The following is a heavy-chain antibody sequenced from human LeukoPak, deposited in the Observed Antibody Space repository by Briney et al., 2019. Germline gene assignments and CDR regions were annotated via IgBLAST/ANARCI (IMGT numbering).Heavy chain of an antibody. Sequence: GGSLRLSCAASGFTFSSYAMSWVRQAPGKGLEWVSAISGSGGSTYYADSVKGRFTISRDNSKNTQYLQMNSLRAEDTAVYYCAKEQLDYYGDNESFDYWGQGTLVTVSS. D-gene: IGHD4-17*01. CDR1: GFTFSSYA. CDR3: AKEQLDYYGDNESFDY. V-gene: IGHV3-23*01. J-gene: IGHJ4*02. CDR2: ISGSGGST.